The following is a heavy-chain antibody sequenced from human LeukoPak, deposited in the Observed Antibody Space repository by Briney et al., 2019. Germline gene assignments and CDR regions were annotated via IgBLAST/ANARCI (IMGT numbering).Heavy chain of an antibody. J-gene: IGHJ4*02. V-gene: IGHV3-64*01. CDR2: ISSNGGST. Sequence: GGSLRLSCVASGFTFSSYAMHWVRQAPGKGLEYVSAISSNGGSTYYANSVKGRFTISRDNSKNTLYLQMNSLGAEDTAVYYCARGHYYDSSGYTKPLEFDYWGQGTLVTVSS. CDR3: ARGHYYDSSGYTKPLEFDY. CDR1: GFTFSSYA. D-gene: IGHD3-22*01.